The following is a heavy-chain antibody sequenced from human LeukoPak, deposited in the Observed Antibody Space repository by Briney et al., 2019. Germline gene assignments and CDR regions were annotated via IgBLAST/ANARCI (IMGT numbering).Heavy chain of an antibody. CDR2: IYSSGGT. Sequence: GGSLRLSCAASGFTVSNTYMSWVRQAPGKGLEWVSVIYSSGGTFYSESVKGRFTISRDNSKNTLYLQMNSLRAEDTAVYYCARDRVGATDYFDYWGQGTLVTVSS. D-gene: IGHD1-26*01. J-gene: IGHJ4*02. V-gene: IGHV3-66*03. CDR3: ARDRVGATDYFDY. CDR1: GFTVSNTY.